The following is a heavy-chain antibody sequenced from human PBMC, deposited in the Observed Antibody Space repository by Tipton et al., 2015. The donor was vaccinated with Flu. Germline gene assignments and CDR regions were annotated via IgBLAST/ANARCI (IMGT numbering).Heavy chain of an antibody. J-gene: IGHJ4*02. D-gene: IGHD4-17*01. V-gene: IGHV4-31*03. Sequence: LRLSCTVSGGSISSGGYYWSWIRQHPGKGLEWIGYIYYSGSTYYNPSLKSRVTMSVDTSKNQFSLKLSSVTAADTAVYYCARDVYGDYGLGYDYFDYWGQGTLVTVSS. CDR3: ARDVYGDYGLGYDYFDY. CDR2: IYYSGST. CDR1: GGSISSGGYY.